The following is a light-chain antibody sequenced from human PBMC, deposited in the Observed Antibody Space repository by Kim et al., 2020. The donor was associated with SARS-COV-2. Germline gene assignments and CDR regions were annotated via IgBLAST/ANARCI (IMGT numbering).Light chain of an antibody. J-gene: IGLJ3*02. CDR1: TGPVTSDHY. CDR3: LFAYNDARPV. CDR2: DTN. V-gene: IGLV7-46*01. Sequence: GGTVTLTCGSSTGPVTSDHYPYWFQQKPGQAPRTLISDTNNKHSWTPARFSGSLLGGKAALTLSGAQPEDEAEYYCLFAYNDARPVFGGGTQLTVL.